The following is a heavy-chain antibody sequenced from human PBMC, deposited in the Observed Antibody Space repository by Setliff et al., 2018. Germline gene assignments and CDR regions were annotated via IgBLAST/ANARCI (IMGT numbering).Heavy chain of an antibody. J-gene: IGHJ4*02. CDR2: IYYSGST. Sequence: SETLSLTCTVSGGSISSGDYYWSWIRQPPGKGLEWIGYIYYSGSTYYNPSLKSRVTISVDTSKNQFSLRLSSVTAADTAVYYCAGGLYYYDSSGYPWYFDYWGQGTLVTVSS. V-gene: IGHV4-30-4*08. CDR1: GGSISSGDYY. D-gene: IGHD3-22*01. CDR3: AGGLYYYDSSGYPWYFDY.